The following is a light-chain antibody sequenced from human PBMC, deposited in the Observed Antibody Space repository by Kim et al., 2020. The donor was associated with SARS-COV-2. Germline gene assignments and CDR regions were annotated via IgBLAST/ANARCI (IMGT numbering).Light chain of an antibody. Sequence: ATINCKSSQSVLYSSNNKNYLAWYQQKSGQSPNLLIYWASTRESGVPDRFSGSGSGTDFTLTISSLQAEDVAVYYCLQYYSSPLTFGGGTKVDIK. CDR3: LQYYSSPLT. V-gene: IGKV4-1*01. CDR2: WAS. J-gene: IGKJ4*01. CDR1: QSVLYSSNNKNY.